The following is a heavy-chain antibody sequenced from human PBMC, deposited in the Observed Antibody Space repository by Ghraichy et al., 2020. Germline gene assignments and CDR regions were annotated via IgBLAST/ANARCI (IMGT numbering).Heavy chain of an antibody. V-gene: IGHV4-39*01. Sequence: SQTLSLTCTVSGGSISSSSYYWGWIRQPPGKGLEWIGSIYYSGSTYYNPSLKSRVTISVDTSKNQFSLKLSSVTAADTAVYYCARHEAWEPVDYWGQGTLVTVSS. D-gene: IGHD1-26*01. CDR3: ARHEAWEPVDY. CDR2: IYYSGST. CDR1: GGSISSSSYY. J-gene: IGHJ4*02.